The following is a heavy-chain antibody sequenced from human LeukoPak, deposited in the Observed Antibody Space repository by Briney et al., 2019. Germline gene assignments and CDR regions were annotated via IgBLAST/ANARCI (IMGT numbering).Heavy chain of an antibody. CDR3: TTDLGITLIRGVIVS. J-gene: IGHJ4*02. CDR2: IKSRSDGYTA. CDR1: GFTLSSAW. D-gene: IGHD3-10*01. V-gene: IGHV3-15*01. Sequence: GGSLRLSCVASGFTLSSAWMSWVRQAPGKGVEWVGRIKSRSDGYTADFAGAVKGKLTTARDDSKTRKYMQMDSLKTEDTAVYYCTTDLGITLIRGVIVSWGQGTLVTVSS.